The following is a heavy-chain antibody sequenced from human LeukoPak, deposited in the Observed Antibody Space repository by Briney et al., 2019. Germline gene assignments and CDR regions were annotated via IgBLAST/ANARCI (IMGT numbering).Heavy chain of an antibody. D-gene: IGHD3-3*01. Sequence: PGRSLRLSCAASGFTFSNYWMSWVRQAPGKGLEWVANIKQDGSEKYYVDSVKGRFTISRDNAKNSLYLQMNSLRAEDTAVYYCARGGRQYRRFSEWFSWYYFDYWGQGTLVSVSS. V-gene: IGHV3-7*01. J-gene: IGHJ4*02. CDR1: GFTFSNYW. CDR3: ARGGRQYRRFSEWFSWYYFDY. CDR2: IKQDGSEK.